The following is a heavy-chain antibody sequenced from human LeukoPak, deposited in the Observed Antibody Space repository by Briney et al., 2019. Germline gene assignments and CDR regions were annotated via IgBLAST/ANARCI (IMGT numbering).Heavy chain of an antibody. CDR1: GGTFSSYA. V-gene: IGHV1-69*05. CDR2: IIPIFGTA. CDR3: ARPYRYCSGGSCYPDAFDI. Sequence: SVKVSCKASGGTFSSYAISWVRQAPGQGLEWMGRIIPIFGTANYAQKFQGRVTITTDESTSTAYMELSSLRSEDTAVDYCARPYRYCSGGSCYPDAFDIWGQGTMVTVSS. J-gene: IGHJ3*02. D-gene: IGHD2-15*01.